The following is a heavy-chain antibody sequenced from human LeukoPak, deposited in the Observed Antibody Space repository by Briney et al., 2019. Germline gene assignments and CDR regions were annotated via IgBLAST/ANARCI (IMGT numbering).Heavy chain of an antibody. D-gene: IGHD3-10*01. V-gene: IGHV3-30*04. CDR1: GFTFSSYV. J-gene: IGHJ4*02. Sequence: GGSLRLSCAASGFTFSSYVMHWVRQAPGKGLEWVATISYDGSNEYYADSVKGRFTISRDNSKNTLYLQMNSLRAADTAVYYCARDAAYYYGSGSYRNGLDYWGQGSLVTVSS. CDR2: ISYDGSNE. CDR3: ARDAAYYYGSGSYRNGLDY.